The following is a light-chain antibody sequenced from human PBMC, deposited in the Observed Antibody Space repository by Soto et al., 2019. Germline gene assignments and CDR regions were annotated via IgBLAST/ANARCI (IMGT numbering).Light chain of an antibody. CDR2: AAS. CDR1: QGISSY. V-gene: IGKV1-8*01. J-gene: IGKJ1*01. Sequence: AIRMTQSPSSLSASTGDRVTITCRASQGISSYLAWYQQKPGKAPKLLIYAASTLQSGVLSRFSGSGSGTDFTLTISCLQSEDFATYYCQQYYSYPQTFGQGTKVEIK. CDR3: QQYYSYPQT.